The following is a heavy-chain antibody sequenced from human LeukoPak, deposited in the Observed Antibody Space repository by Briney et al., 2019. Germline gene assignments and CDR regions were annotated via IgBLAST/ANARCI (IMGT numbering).Heavy chain of an antibody. CDR1: GGSISSSSYY. Sequence: SETLSLTCTVSGGSISSSSYYWGWIRQPPGKGLERIAYIYASGSTNYNPSLKSRVTISVDTSKNQFSLKVSSVTAADTAVYYCARHRQYSSSSLHYWGQGTLVTVSS. CDR3: ARHRQYSSSSLHY. J-gene: IGHJ4*02. V-gene: IGHV4-61*05. D-gene: IGHD6-6*01. CDR2: IYASGST.